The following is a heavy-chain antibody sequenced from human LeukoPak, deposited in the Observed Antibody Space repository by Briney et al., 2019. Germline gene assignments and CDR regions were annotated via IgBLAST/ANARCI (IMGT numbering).Heavy chain of an antibody. Sequence: GGSLRLSCAASGFTFSDYSMNWVRPAPGKGVELVSYINSGSSTIYYVDSVEGRFTISRDNAKNSLYLQMNSLRDEDTAVYHCARTRSKVGTPTFDYWGQGTLVTVSS. D-gene: IGHD4-23*01. CDR1: GFTFSDYS. J-gene: IGHJ4*02. CDR2: INSGSSTI. CDR3: ARTRSKVGTPTFDY. V-gene: IGHV3-48*02.